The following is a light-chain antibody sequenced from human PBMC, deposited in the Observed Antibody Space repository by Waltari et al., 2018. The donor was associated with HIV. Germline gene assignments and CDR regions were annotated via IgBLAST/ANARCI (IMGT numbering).Light chain of an antibody. V-gene: IGLV2-8*01. CDR2: EVT. CDR3: TSYVDGSSVI. Sequence: QSALTQPPSASGPLGQSVTLSCTGTSSDVGGYDYVSWYQQHPGKAPKLLLYEVTKRPSGVPDRFSACRSGNTASLTVSGLQAEDEADYFCTSYVDGSSVIFGGGTSLTVL. CDR1: SSDVGGYDY. J-gene: IGLJ2*01.